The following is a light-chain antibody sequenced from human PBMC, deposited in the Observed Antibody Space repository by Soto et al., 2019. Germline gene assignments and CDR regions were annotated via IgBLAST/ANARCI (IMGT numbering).Light chain of an antibody. J-gene: IGLJ2*01. V-gene: IGLV3-25*03. CDR3: QSADCSGASVV. CDR2: KDT. Sequence: SYELTQPPSVSVSPGQTARITCAGDALPKQYAHWYQQRPGQAPVLMIYKDTERPSGIPDRFSGSSSGTTVTLTISGVRADDEADYHCQSADCSGASVVFGGGTKLTVL. CDR1: ALPKQY.